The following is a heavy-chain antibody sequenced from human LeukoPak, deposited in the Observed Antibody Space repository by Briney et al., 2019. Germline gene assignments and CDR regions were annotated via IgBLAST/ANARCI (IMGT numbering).Heavy chain of an antibody. J-gene: IGHJ4*02. V-gene: IGHV3-7*01. CDR3: VRRFDY. CDR1: GFTLSSYL. D-gene: IGHD4-17*01. CDR2: IKQDGSEK. Sequence: GGSLRLSCAASGFTLSSYLMSGVRHATGKGLEWVANIKQDGSEKYYVHSVKGRFTISRDNAKNSLYLQMNSLRAEDTAVYYCVRRFDYWGQGTLVTVSS.